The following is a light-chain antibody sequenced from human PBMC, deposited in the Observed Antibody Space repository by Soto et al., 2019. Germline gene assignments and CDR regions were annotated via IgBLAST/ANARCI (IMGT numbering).Light chain of an antibody. CDR1: KLGNNY. CDR3: QAWDRASASVV. Sequence: SYELAQPPSVSVSPGQAASITCSGDKLGNNYVSWYQQKPGQSPVLVIYQDTRRPSGIPERFSGSNSGNTATLTISGTQAIDEAVYYCQAWDRASASVVFAGGTKLTVL. CDR2: QDT. J-gene: IGLJ2*01. V-gene: IGLV3-1*01.